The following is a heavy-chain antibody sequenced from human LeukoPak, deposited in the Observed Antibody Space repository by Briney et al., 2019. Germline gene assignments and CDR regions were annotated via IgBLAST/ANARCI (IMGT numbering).Heavy chain of an antibody. Sequence: GGSLRLSRAASGFTVSSNYMSWVRQAPGKGLEWVSIIYSSGSTYYADSVKGRFTISRDNSKNTLYLQMNSLRAEDTAVYYCATAVVPYYYYVDVWGKGTTVTVSS. V-gene: IGHV3-53*01. CDR1: GFTVSSNY. CDR2: IYSSGST. J-gene: IGHJ6*03. CDR3: ATAVVPYYYYVDV. D-gene: IGHD2-2*01.